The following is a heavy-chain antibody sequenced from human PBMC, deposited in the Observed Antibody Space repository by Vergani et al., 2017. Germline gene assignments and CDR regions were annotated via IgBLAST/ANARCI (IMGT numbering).Heavy chain of an antibody. Sequence: QVQLVESGGGVVQPGRSLRLSCAASGFTFSSYAMHWVRQAPGKGLEGVAVISYDGSNKYYADSVKGRFTISRDNSTNTRYLQMNSLRAEDTAVYYCPGDTGESYDFWSGGPNGFDPWGQGTLVTVSS. CDR1: GFTFSSYA. CDR3: PGDTGESYDFWSGGPNGFDP. V-gene: IGHV3-30-3*01. J-gene: IGHJ5*02. D-gene: IGHD3-3*01. CDR2: ISYDGSNK.